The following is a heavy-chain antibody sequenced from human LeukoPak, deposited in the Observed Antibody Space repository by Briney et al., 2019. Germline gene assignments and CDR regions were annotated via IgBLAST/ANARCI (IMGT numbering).Heavy chain of an antibody. Sequence: PGGSLRLSCAASGFTFSSYWMHWARQAPGKGLVWVSRINSDGSSTSYAGSVKGRFTISRDNAKNTLYLQMNSLRAEDTAVYYCARGSLWGSFDYWGQGTLVTVSS. CDR1: GFTFSSYW. CDR3: ARGSLWGSFDY. V-gene: IGHV3-74*01. J-gene: IGHJ4*02. CDR2: INSDGSST. D-gene: IGHD7-27*01.